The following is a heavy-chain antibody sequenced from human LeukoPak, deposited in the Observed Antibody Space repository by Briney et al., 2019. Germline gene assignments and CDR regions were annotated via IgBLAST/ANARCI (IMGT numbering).Heavy chain of an antibody. J-gene: IGHJ4*02. D-gene: IGHD4-17*01. CDR3: ARDRPYGDYLYYFDY. Sequence: GASXKVSCKASGYTFTCYYMHWVRQAPGQGLEWMGWINPNSGVTNYAQKFQGRGTMTGDTSISTAYMELSRLRSDDTAVYYCARDRPYGDYLYYFDYWGQGTLVTVSS. CDR1: GYTFTCYY. CDR2: INPNSGVT. V-gene: IGHV1-2*02.